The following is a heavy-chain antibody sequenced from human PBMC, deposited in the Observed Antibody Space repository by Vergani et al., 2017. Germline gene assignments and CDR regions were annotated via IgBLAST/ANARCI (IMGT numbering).Heavy chain of an antibody. Sequence: QVQLVQSGAEVKKPGASVKVSCKASGYTFTSYAMHWVRQAPGQRLEWMGWINAGNGNTKYSQKCQGRVTITRDTSASTAYMELSSLRSEDTAVYYCARGTAIGPGGWFDHWGQGTLVTVSS. V-gene: IGHV1-3*01. CDR3: ARGTAIGPGGWFDH. J-gene: IGHJ5*02. CDR2: INAGNGNT. D-gene: IGHD2-2*01. CDR1: GYTFTSYA.